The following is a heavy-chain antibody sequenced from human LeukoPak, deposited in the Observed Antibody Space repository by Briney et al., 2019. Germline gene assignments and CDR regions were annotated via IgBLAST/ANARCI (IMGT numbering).Heavy chain of an antibody. J-gene: IGHJ4*02. Sequence: GGSLRLSCAASGFTFSSYAMSWVRQAPGKGLEWVSAISGSGGSTYYADSVKGRFTISRDISKNTLYLQMNSLSAEDTAVYYCAKDGMYSSSSSYYFDYWGQGTLVTVSS. V-gene: IGHV3-23*01. CDR1: GFTFSSYA. CDR2: ISGSGGST. CDR3: AKDGMYSSSSSYYFDY. D-gene: IGHD6-6*01.